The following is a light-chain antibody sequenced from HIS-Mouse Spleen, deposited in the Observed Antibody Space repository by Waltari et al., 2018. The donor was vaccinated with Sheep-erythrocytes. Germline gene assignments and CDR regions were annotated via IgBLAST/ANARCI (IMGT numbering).Light chain of an antibody. J-gene: IGLJ1*01. CDR3: CSYAGSYNHV. CDR2: DVS. V-gene: IGLV2-11*01. Sequence: QSALTQPRSVSGSPGHSVTISCTGTSSDVGGYTYVSWYQQHPGKAPKRMIYDVSKRPSGVPDRFSGSKSGNTASLTISGLQAEDEADYYCCSYAGSYNHVCATGTKVTVL. CDR1: SSDVGGYTY.